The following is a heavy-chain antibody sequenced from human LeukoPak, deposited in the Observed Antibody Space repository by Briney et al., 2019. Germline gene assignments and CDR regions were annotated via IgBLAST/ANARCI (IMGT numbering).Heavy chain of an antibody. D-gene: IGHD3-10*01. Sequence: SATLSLTCTVSGGSISSYYWSWIRQPAGKGLEWIGRIYTSGSTNYNPSLKSRVTMSVDTSKNQFSLRLSSVNAADTAVYFCAREGTSGGLNWLDPWGQGTLVTVSS. CDR1: GGSISSYY. CDR3: AREGTSGGLNWLDP. J-gene: IGHJ5*02. V-gene: IGHV4-4*07. CDR2: IYTSGST.